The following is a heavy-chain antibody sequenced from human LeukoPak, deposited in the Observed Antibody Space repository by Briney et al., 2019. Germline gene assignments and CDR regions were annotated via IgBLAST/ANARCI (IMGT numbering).Heavy chain of an antibody. Sequence: GGSLRLSCAASGFTFSSYWMQLVRQAPGKGLVWVSRINSDGSSTSYADSVKGRFTISRDNAKNTLYLQRNSLRAEDTAVYYCARDYLGHYDNDPVYWGQGTLVTVSS. D-gene: IGHD3-22*01. CDR3: ARDYLGHYDNDPVY. J-gene: IGHJ4*02. V-gene: IGHV3-74*01. CDR1: GFTFSSYW. CDR2: INSDGSST.